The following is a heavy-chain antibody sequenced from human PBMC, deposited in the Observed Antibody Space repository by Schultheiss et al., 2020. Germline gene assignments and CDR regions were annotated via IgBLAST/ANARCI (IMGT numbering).Heavy chain of an antibody. Sequence: GGSLRLSCAASGFTFNSYAMTWVRQAPGKGLEWVSTISGSGGSTSYADSVKGRFTISRDNSKNTLYLQMNSLRAEDTALYYCAKSGSSLIITHFDYWGQGTLVTVSS. CDR2: ISGSGGST. D-gene: IGHD1-26*01. J-gene: IGHJ4*02. V-gene: IGHV3-23*01. CDR3: AKSGSSLIITHFDY. CDR1: GFTFNSYA.